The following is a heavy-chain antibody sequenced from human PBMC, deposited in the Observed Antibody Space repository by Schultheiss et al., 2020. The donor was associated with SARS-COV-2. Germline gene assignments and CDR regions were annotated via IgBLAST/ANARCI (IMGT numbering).Heavy chain of an antibody. V-gene: IGHV3-7*01. CDR1: GFTFSSYW. D-gene: IGHD6-19*01. CDR2: IKQDGSEK. CDR3: ARLKQWLVLKTEPVYAFDI. Sequence: GESLKISCAASGFTFSSYWMSWVRQAPGKGLEWVANIKQDGSEKYYVDSVKGRFTISRDNAKNSLYLQMNSLRAEDTAVYYCARLKQWLVLKTEPVYAFDIWGKGRMVTGSS. J-gene: IGHJ3*02.